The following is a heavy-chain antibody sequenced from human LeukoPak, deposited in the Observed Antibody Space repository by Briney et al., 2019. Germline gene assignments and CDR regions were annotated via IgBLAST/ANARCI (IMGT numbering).Heavy chain of an antibody. CDR1: GGSFSGYY. D-gene: IGHD3-3*01. CDR2: INHSGGT. Sequence: SETLSLTCAVYGGSFSGYYWSWIRQPPRKGLEWIGEINHSGGTNYNPSLKSRVSISVDTSKNQFSLKLSSVTAADTAVYYCARRGLWSGYYCFDYWGPGTLVAVSS. CDR3: ARRGLWSGYYCFDY. J-gene: IGHJ4*02. V-gene: IGHV4-34*01.